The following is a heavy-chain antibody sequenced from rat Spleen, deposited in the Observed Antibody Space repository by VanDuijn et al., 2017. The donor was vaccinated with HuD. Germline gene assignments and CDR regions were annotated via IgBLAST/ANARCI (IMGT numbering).Heavy chain of an antibody. V-gene: IGHV5-29*01. D-gene: IGHD1-1*01. Sequence: EVQLVESGGGLVQPGRSLKLSCAASGFTFSDYGMAWVRQAPTKGLEWVATISYDGISTYYRDSVRGRFTISSDNAKTTLYLQMDSLRSEDTATYYCTRRGTYYYFDYWGQGVMVTVSS. CDR1: GFTFSDYG. CDR2: ISYDGIST. CDR3: TRRGTYYYFDY. J-gene: IGHJ2*01.